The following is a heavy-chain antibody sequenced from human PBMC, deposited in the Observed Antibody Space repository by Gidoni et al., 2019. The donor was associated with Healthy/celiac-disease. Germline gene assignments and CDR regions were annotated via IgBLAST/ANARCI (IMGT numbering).Heavy chain of an antibody. CDR3: ARVGSSGDFWSGYSPYFDY. Sequence: QVQLQESGPGLVKPSQTLSLTCTVSGGSISSGSYYWSWIRQPAGKGLEWIGRIYTSGSTNYNPSLKSRVTISVDTSKNQFSLRLSSVTAADTAVYYCARVGSSGDFWSGYSPYFDYWGQGTLVTVSS. V-gene: IGHV4-61*02. CDR1: GGSISSGSYY. J-gene: IGHJ4*02. D-gene: IGHD3-3*01. CDR2: IYTSGST.